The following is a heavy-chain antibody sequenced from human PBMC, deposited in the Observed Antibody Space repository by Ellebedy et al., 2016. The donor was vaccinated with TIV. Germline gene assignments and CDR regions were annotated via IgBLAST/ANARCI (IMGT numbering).Heavy chain of an antibody. J-gene: IGHJ5*02. Sequence: KVSCXGSGYSFTSYWIGWVRQMPGKGLEWMGIIYPGDSDTRYSPSFQGQVTISADKSISTAYLQWSSLKASDTAMYYCARRSSTSSNWFDPWGQGTLVTVSS. CDR3: ARRSSTSSNWFDP. CDR2: IYPGDSDT. D-gene: IGHD2-2*01. V-gene: IGHV5-51*01. CDR1: GYSFTSYW.